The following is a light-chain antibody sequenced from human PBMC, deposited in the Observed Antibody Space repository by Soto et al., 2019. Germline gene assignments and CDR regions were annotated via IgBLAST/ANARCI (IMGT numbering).Light chain of an antibody. J-gene: IGKJ1*01. Sequence: DIPMTQSPSTLSASVGDRVTITCRASQSISSWLAWYQQKPGKAPKLLIYKASSLESGVPSRFSGSGSGTEFTLTISSLQPDDFATYYCQQYNRPWTFGQGTKVEI. CDR1: QSISSW. V-gene: IGKV1-5*03. CDR3: QQYNRPWT. CDR2: KAS.